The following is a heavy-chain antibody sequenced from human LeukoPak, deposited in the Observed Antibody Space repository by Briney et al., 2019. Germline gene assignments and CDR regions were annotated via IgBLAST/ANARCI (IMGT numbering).Heavy chain of an antibody. V-gene: IGHV4-39*07. D-gene: IGHD4-11*01. CDR3: ARAREYYSDFNFHN. CDR2: ISYSAAT. CDR1: SVSVSRSSYY. J-gene: IGHJ1*01. Sequence: SETLSLTCTVSSVSVSRSSYYWGWIRQPPGKGLEWIGTISYSAATYYNPSLKSRVSISIDTSKNHFSLQLSSVTAADTAVYYCARAREYYSDFNFHNWGQGTLVTVSS.